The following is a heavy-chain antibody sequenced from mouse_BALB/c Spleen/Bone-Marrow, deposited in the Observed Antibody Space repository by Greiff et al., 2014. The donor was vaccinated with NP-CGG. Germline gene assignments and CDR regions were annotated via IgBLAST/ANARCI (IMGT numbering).Heavy chain of an antibody. J-gene: IGHJ4*01. CDR3: ARGGYYGYYAMDY. Sequence: EVQLQQSGPELVKPGASVKMSCKASGYTFTSYVMHWVKQKPGQGLEWIGYINPYNDGAKYNEKFKGKATLTSDKSSSTAYMELSSLTSEDSAVYYCARGGYYGYYAMDYWGQGTSVTVSS. CDR2: INPYNDGA. CDR1: GYTFTSYV. V-gene: IGHV1-14*01. D-gene: IGHD1-2*01.